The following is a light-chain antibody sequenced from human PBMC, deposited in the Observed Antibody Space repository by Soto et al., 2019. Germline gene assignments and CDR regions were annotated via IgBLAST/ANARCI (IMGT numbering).Light chain of an antibody. V-gene: IGLV1-44*01. CDR3: AAWDDSLTGFYV. Sequence: HSALTQPPSASGTPGQRVSIPCSGSSSNIGSNTVNWYQQLPGTAPKLLIYSNNQRPSGVPDRFSGSKSGTSASLDISGLQSEDEADYYCAAWDDSLTGFYVFGTGTKVTV. CDR1: SSNIGSNT. CDR2: SNN. J-gene: IGLJ1*01.